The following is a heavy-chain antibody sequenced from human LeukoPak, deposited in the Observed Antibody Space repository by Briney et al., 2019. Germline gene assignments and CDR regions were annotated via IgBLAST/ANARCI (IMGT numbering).Heavy chain of an antibody. CDR3: AKYVSAKGPPYALDV. V-gene: IGHV3-23*01. D-gene: IGHD2/OR15-2a*01. Sequence: GGPLRLSCAASEFTFSSYAMQWVRQAPGKGLEWVSGINVSGGSTWYADSVKGRFTISRDNSKNTLYLQMNSLRAEDTAVYYCAKYVSAKGPPYALDVWGQGTTVTVSS. CDR2: INVSGGST. J-gene: IGHJ6*02. CDR1: EFTFSSYA.